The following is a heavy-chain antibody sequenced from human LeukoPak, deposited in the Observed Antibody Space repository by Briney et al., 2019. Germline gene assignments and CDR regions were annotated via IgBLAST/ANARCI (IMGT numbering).Heavy chain of an antibody. D-gene: IGHD5-18*01. V-gene: IGHV3-11*01. CDR1: GFTFSDYY. CDR2: ISSSGRTI. J-gene: IGHJ4*02. CDR3: ARDPLQLWSFDY. Sequence: GGSLRLSCAAFGFTFSDYYMSWIRQAPGKGLEWVSYISSSGRTIYYADSVKGRFTISRDNAKNSLYLQMNSLRAEDTAVYFCARDPLQLWSFDYWGQGTLVSVS.